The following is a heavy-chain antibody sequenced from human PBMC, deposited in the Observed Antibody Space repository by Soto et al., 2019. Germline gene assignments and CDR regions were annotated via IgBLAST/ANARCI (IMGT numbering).Heavy chain of an antibody. CDR3: AREPPSPRNYGSGSYQRRGYYYYYMDV. CDR1: GWSFSGYY. J-gene: IGHJ6*03. Sequence: SETLSLTCAVYGWSFSGYYWSWIRQPPGKGLEWIGEINHSGSTNYNPSLKSRVTISVDTSKNQFSLKLSSVTAADTAVYYCAREPPSPRNYGSGSYQRRGYYYYYMDVWGKGTTVTVSS. V-gene: IGHV4-34*01. CDR2: INHSGST. D-gene: IGHD3-10*01.